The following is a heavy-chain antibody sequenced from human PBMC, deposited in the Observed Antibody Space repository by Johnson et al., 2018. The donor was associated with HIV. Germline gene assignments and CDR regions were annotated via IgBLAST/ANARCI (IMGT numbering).Heavy chain of an antibody. J-gene: IGHJ3*02. V-gene: IGHV3-15*01. Sequence: EVQLVESGGGLVQPGGSLRLSCAASGFIVRSNYMNWVRQAPGKGLEWVGRIKSKTDGGTTDYAASVKGRFTISRDDSKNTLYLQMNSLRAEDTAVYHCARDGAWEVRPGAFDIWGQGTMVTVSS. CDR2: IKSKTDGGTT. CDR3: ARDGAWEVRPGAFDI. D-gene: IGHD1-26*01. CDR1: GFIVRSNY.